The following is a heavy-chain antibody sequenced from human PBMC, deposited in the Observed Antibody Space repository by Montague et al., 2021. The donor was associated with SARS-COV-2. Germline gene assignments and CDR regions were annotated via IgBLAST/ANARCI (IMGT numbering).Heavy chain of an antibody. V-gene: IGHV4-39*01. Sequence: SETLSLTCTVSGGSISSSSYYWGWIRQPPGKGLEWIGSIYYSGNTYYNPSLKSRVTISVDTSKNQFSLKLSSVTAADTALYYCVEIVGAADYWGQGTLVTVSS. CDR1: GGSISSSSYY. D-gene: IGHD1-26*01. J-gene: IGHJ4*02. CDR3: VEIVGAADY. CDR2: IYYSGNT.